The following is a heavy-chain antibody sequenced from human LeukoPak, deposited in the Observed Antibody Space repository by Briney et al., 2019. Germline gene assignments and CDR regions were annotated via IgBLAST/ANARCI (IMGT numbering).Heavy chain of an antibody. CDR1: GCTFSSYA. CDR2: IIPIFGTV. J-gene: IGHJ4*02. CDR3: ARDTGYGGNS. Sequence: SVKVSCKASGCTFSSYAISWVRQAPGQGLEWMGGIIPIFGTVNYAQKFQGRVTITTDESTSTAYMELSTLRSEDTAVYSCARDTGYGGNSWGQGTLVTVSS. D-gene: IGHD4-23*01. V-gene: IGHV1-69*05.